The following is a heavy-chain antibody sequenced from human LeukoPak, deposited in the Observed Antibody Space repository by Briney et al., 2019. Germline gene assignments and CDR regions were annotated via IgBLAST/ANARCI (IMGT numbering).Heavy chain of an antibody. J-gene: IGHJ4*02. Sequence: GGSLRLSCAASGFTFSSYAMRWVRQAPGKGLEWVSAISGSGGSTYYADSVKGRFTISRDNSKNTLYLQMNSLRAEDTAVYYCAKDRRAFGDSPDYWGQGTLVTVSS. D-gene: IGHD4-17*01. CDR2: ISGSGGST. V-gene: IGHV3-23*01. CDR3: AKDRRAFGDSPDY. CDR1: GFTFSSYA.